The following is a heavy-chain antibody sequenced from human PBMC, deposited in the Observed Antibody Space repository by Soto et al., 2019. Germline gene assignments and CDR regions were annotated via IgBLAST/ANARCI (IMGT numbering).Heavy chain of an antibody. CDR3: ARVGGVCSSTSCPNTSDY. D-gene: IGHD2-2*01. V-gene: IGHV4-31*03. CDR2: IYHTGST. J-gene: IGHJ4*02. CDR1: GDSISRGFYY. Sequence: SETLSLTCTVSGDSISRGFYYWSWIRQHPGKGLEWTGNIYHTGSTDFNPSLKSRLTMSVDTSKNQFSLRLTSVTAADTAVYYCARVGGVCSSTSCPNTSDYWGQGTLVTVSS.